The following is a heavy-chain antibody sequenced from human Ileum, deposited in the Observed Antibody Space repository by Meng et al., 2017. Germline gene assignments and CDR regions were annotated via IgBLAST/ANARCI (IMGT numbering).Heavy chain of an antibody. J-gene: IGHJ5*02. CDR1: GGSIGSAAYY. V-gene: IGHV4-31*03. CDR2: IHYTGST. Sequence: QVQLQESGPGLVKVSQTLSLTCTVSGGSIGSAAYYWTWIRQHPAKGLEWIGYIHYTGSTSYNPSLESRTSTSIDTSNNQFSLKVTSVTAADTAVYYCARTARVFDPWGQGTLVTVSS. CDR3: ARTARVFDP.